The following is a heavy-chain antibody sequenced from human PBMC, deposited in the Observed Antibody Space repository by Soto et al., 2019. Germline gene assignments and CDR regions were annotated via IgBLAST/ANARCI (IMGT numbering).Heavy chain of an antibody. D-gene: IGHD3-9*01. CDR1: GFTFSSYE. V-gene: IGHV3-48*03. Sequence: GGSLRLSCAASGFTFSSYEMTWVRQAPGKGLEWVSYISSSGSTIYYADSVKGRFTISRDNAKNSLYLQMNSLRAEDTAVYYCAREGLRYFDWLLKGYFDYWGQGTLVTVSS. CDR2: ISSSGSTI. CDR3: AREGLRYFDWLLKGYFDY. J-gene: IGHJ4*02.